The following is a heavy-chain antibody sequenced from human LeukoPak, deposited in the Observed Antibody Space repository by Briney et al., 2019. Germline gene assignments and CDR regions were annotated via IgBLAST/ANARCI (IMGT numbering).Heavy chain of an antibody. CDR1: CGSISSSSYY. Sequence: PSETLSLTCTVSCGSISSSSYYWGWIRQPPGKGLEWIGSIYYSGSTYCTPSLKSRLTISIDTSKNHFSLKLTSMTAADTAVYYCATLVRSGSYYWRWFDPWGQGTLVTVSS. CDR2: IYYSGST. J-gene: IGHJ5*02. V-gene: IGHV4-39*07. D-gene: IGHD1-26*01. CDR3: ATLVRSGSYYWRWFDP.